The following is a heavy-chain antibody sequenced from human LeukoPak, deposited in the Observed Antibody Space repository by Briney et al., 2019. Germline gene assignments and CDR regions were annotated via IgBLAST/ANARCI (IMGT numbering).Heavy chain of an antibody. CDR1: GFTFDDYA. Sequence: GGSLRLSCAAPGFTFDDYAMHWVRQAPGKGLEWVSGISWNSGSIGYADSVKGRFTISRDNAKNSLYLQMNSLRAEDTALYYCAKGFSGSYYYYGMDVWGQGTTVTVSS. CDR2: ISWNSGSI. J-gene: IGHJ6*02. D-gene: IGHD1-26*01. CDR3: AKGFSGSYYYYGMDV. V-gene: IGHV3-9*01.